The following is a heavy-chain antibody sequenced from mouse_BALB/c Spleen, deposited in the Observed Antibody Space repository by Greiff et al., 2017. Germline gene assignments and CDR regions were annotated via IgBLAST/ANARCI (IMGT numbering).Heavy chain of an antibody. V-gene: IGHV5-15*02. Sequence: EVNLVVESGGDLVKPGGSRKLSCAASGFTFSDYGMAWVRQAPGKGPEWVAFISNLAYSIYYADTVTGRFTISRENAKNTLYLEMSSLRSEDTAMYYCAREGYFDYWGQGTTLTVSS. CDR3: AREGYFDY. CDR1: GFTFSDYG. J-gene: IGHJ2*01. CDR2: ISNLAYSI.